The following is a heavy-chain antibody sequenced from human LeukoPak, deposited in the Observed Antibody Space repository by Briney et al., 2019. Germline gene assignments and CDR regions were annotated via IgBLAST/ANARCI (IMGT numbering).Heavy chain of an antibody. J-gene: IGHJ4*02. D-gene: IGHD4-17*01. Sequence: SETLSLTCTVSGGSISSYYWSWIRQPPGKGLEWIGYIYYSGSTNYNPSLKSRVTISVDTSKNQFSLKLSPVTAADTAVYYCARGITDYGDYVGFDYWAREPWSPSPQ. CDR1: GGSISSYY. CDR3: ARGITDYGDYVGFDY. V-gene: IGHV4-59*01. CDR2: IYYSGST.